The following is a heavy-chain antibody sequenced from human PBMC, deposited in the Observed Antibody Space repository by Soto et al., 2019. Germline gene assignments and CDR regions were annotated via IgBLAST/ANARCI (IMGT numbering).Heavy chain of an antibody. J-gene: IGHJ5*02. Sequence: GGSLRLSCAASGFTFSSYAMSWVRQAPGKGLEWVSAISGSGGSTYYADSVKGRFTISRDNSKNTLYLQMNSLRAEDTAVYYCAKEPGDYVGLDNWFDPWGQGTLVTVSS. CDR1: GFTFSSYA. V-gene: IGHV3-23*01. D-gene: IGHD4-17*01. CDR2: ISGSGGST. CDR3: AKEPGDYVGLDNWFDP.